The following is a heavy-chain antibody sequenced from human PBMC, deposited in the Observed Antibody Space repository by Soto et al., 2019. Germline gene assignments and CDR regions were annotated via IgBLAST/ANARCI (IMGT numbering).Heavy chain of an antibody. J-gene: IGHJ4*02. CDR3: TTRYY. CDR2: IYHSGST. CDR1: GGSISSGGYS. V-gene: IGHV4-30-2*01. D-gene: IGHD4-17*01. Sequence: SETLSLTCAVSGGSISSGGYSWSWIRQPPGKGLEWIGYIYHSGSTYYNPSLKSRVTISRDDSKNTLYLQMNSLKTEDTAVYYCTTRYYWGQGTLVTVSS.